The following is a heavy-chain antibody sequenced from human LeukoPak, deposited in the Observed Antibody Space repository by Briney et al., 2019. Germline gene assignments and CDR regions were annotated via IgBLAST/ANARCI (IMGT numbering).Heavy chain of an antibody. CDR1: GGSFSGY. Sequence: SETLSLTCTVYGGSFSGYWSWIRQPPGKGLEWIGDINHSGSTNYNPSLKSRVTISVDTSKNQFSLKLSSVTAADTAVYYCATPHPLYYDSSGYYYAAFDIWGQGTMVTVSS. D-gene: IGHD3-22*01. V-gene: IGHV4-34*01. CDR3: ATPHPLYYDSSGYYYAAFDI. J-gene: IGHJ3*02. CDR2: INHSGST.